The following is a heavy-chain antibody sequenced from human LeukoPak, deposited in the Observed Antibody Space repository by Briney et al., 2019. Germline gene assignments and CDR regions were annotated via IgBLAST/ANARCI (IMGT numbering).Heavy chain of an antibody. CDR2: IIPIFGTA. V-gene: IGHV1-69*13. CDR1: GGTFSSYA. J-gene: IGHJ4*02. D-gene: IGHD3-9*01. CDR3: ARGYVLRYFDWLLPFDY. Sequence: ASVKVSCKASGGTFSSYAISWVRQAPGQGLERMGGIIPIFGTANYAQKFQGRVTITADESTSTAYMELSSLRSEDTAVYYCARGYVLRYFDWLLPFDYWGQGTLVTVSS.